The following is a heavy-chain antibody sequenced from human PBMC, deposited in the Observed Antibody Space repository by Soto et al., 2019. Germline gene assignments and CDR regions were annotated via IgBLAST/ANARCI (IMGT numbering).Heavy chain of an antibody. CDR3: ARSGVMAAAPSMDV. Sequence: ASVKVSCKASGYTFTGYYMHWVRQAPGQGLEWMGWINPNSGGTNYAQKFQGWVTMTRDTSISTAYMELSRLRSDDTAVYYCARSGVMAAAPSMDVWGQGTTVTVSS. CDR2: INPNSGGT. D-gene: IGHD6-13*01. V-gene: IGHV1-2*04. J-gene: IGHJ6*02. CDR1: GYTFTGYY.